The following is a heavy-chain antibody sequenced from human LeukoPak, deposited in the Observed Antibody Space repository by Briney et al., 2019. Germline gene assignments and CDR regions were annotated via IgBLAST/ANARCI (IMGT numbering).Heavy chain of an antibody. D-gene: IGHD2-2*01. CDR3: AKRVIPTAMNWFDP. J-gene: IGHJ5*02. CDR2: ISSSSNYI. Sequence: GGSLRLSCAASGFTFSSYSMNWVRQAPGKGLAWVSSISSSSNYIYYSDSVKGRFTISRDNAKKSLYLQMNSLRAEDTAVYYCAKRVIPTAMNWFDPWGQGTLVTVSS. V-gene: IGHV3-21*01. CDR1: GFTFSSYS.